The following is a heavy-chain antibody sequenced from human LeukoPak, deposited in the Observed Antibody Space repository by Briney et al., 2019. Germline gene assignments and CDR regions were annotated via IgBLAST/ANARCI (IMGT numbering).Heavy chain of an antibody. CDR3: ARHRLYYYGSGSYSYYFDY. J-gene: IGHJ4*02. CDR1: GYSFTTYW. Sequence: GESLKISCKGSGYSFTTYWIGWVRQMPGKGLEWMGIIYPGDSDTRYSPSFQGQVTISADKSISTAYLQWSSLKASDTAMYYCARHRLYYYGSGSYSYYFDYWGQGTLVTVSS. CDR2: IYPGDSDT. D-gene: IGHD3-10*01. V-gene: IGHV5-51*01.